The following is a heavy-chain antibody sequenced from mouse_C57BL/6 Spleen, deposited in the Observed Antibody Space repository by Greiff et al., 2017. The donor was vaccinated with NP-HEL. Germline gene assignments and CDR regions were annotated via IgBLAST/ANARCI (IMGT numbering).Heavy chain of an antibody. J-gene: IGHJ3*01. CDR3: ASPYSNPWFAY. CDR1: GFTFSDYG. Sequence: EVMLVESGGGLVKPGGSLKLSCAASGFTFSDYGMHWVRQAPEKGLEWVAYISSGSSTIYYADTVKGRFTISRDNAKNTLFLQMTSLRSEDTAMYYCASPYSNPWFAYWGQGTLVTVSA. D-gene: IGHD2-5*01. V-gene: IGHV5-17*01. CDR2: ISSGSSTI.